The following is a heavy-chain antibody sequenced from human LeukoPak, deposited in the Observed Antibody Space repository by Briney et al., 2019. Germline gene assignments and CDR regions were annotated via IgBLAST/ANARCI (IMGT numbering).Heavy chain of an antibody. CDR2: VKQDGSEK. Sequence: GGSLRLSCAASGFTFSSYWMSWVRQAPGKGLEWVANVKQDGSEKNYVDSVKGRFTISRDNAKTSLYLQMNSLRAEDTAVYYCARSLWPEDYWGQGTLVTVSS. CDR3: ARSLWPEDY. CDR1: GFTFSSYW. J-gene: IGHJ4*02. V-gene: IGHV3-7*01. D-gene: IGHD5-18*01.